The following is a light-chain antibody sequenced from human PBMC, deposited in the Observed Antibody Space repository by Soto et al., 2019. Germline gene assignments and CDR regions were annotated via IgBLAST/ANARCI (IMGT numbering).Light chain of an antibody. CDR1: ESVDRY. V-gene: IGKV3-15*01. Sequence: EIVMTQSPATLSVSPGERATLSCRASESVDRYLAWYQQKPGQAPRLLIYGASTRATGVPARFSGSGSGTEFTLTISSLQSEDFAVYFCQQCSEWHPITFGQGTRLEAK. CDR2: GAS. CDR3: QQCSEWHPIT. J-gene: IGKJ5*01.